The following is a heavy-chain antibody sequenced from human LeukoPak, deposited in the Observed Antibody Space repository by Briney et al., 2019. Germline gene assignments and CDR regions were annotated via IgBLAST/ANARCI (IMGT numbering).Heavy chain of an antibody. J-gene: IGHJ4*02. CDR2: VYYSGST. CDR1: GASISSGDYY. CDR3: ARGHYYDNSGRLDY. V-gene: IGHV4-30-4*01. Sequence: SETLSLTCTVSGASISSGDYYWSWIRQPPGKGLDWIGYVYYSGSTYYNPSLKSRVSISVDTSKNQFSLKLSSVTAADTAVYYCARGHYYDNSGRLDYWGQGALVTVSS. D-gene: IGHD3-22*01.